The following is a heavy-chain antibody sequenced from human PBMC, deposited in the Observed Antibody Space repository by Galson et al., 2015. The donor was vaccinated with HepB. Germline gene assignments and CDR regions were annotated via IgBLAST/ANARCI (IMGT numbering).Heavy chain of an antibody. CDR1: GFTFSSYS. CDR2: ISSSSSYI. CDR3: ARVGLDFWSGYPYWYFDL. Sequence: SLRLSCAASGFTFSSYSMNWVRQAPGKGLEWVSSISSSSSYIYYADSVKGRFTISRDNAKNSLYLQMNSLRAEDTAVYYCARVGLDFWSGYPYWYFDLWGRGTLVTVSS. D-gene: IGHD3-3*01. V-gene: IGHV3-21*01. J-gene: IGHJ2*01.